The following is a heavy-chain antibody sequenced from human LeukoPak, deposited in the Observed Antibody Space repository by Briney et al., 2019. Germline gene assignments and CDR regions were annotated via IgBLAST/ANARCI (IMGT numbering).Heavy chain of an antibody. D-gene: IGHD6-19*01. J-gene: IGHJ1*01. V-gene: IGHV4-34*01. CDR3: ARGLYSSGWYVAYFQH. CDR2: INHSGST. CDR1: GGSFSGYY. Sequence: PSETLSLTCAVYGGSFSGYYWSWIRQPPGKGLEWIGEINHSGSTNYNPSLKSRVTISVDTSKSQFSLNLSSVTAADTAVYYCARGLYSSGWYVAYFQHWGQGTLVTVSS.